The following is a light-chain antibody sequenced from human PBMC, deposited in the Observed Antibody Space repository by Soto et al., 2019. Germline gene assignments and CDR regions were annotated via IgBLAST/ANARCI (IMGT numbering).Light chain of an antibody. CDR1: NSNIGKNS. CDR2: DNN. CDR3: GTWDSSLSAGHYV. Sequence: QSVLTQAPSVSAAAGQKVTISCSGSNSNIGKNSVSWYQQLPGTAPKLLIYDNNQRPSGIPDRFSGSKSGTSATLGITGLQTGDEADYYCGTWDSSLSAGHYVFGTGTKVTVL. V-gene: IGLV1-51*01. J-gene: IGLJ1*01.